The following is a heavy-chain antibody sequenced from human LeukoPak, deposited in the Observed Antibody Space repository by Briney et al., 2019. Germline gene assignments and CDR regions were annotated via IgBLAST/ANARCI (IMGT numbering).Heavy chain of an antibody. D-gene: IGHD3-9*01. CDR3: ARHDTHYKILTGFRRVNHFHY. J-gene: IGHJ4*02. CDR2: IYYTGST. V-gene: IGHV4-38-2*02. CDR1: GYSISSGYY. Sequence: SETLSLACTVSGYSISSGYYWGWIRQPPGKGLEWIGSIYYTGSTYYNPSLKSRVTISVDTSKNQFSLKMTSVTAADSAIYYCARHDTHYKILTGFRRVNHFHYWGQGTLVTVSS.